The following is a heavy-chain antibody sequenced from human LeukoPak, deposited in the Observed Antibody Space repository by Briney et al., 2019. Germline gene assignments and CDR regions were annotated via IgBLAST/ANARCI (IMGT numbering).Heavy chain of an antibody. J-gene: IGHJ6*02. D-gene: IGHD1-26*01. Sequence: PSETLSLTCVVYGGSFSGYSWSWIRQPPGKGLEWIGEVNHSGSTNYNPSLKSRVTISADTSKNQFSLKLRSVTAADTAVYYCAGEGHISGSYSPYFYGMDVWGQGTTVTVSS. V-gene: IGHV4-34*01. CDR3: AGEGHISGSYSPYFYGMDV. CDR2: VNHSGST. CDR1: GGSFSGYS.